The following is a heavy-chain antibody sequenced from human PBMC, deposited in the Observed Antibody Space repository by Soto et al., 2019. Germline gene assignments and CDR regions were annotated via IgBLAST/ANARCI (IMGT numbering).Heavy chain of an antibody. D-gene: IGHD3-10*01. CDR1: GYTFTGYY. V-gene: IGHV1-2*04. CDR3: ARGVWFGELSSHYYYYYMDV. J-gene: IGHJ6*03. CDR2: INPNSGGT. Sequence: ASVKVSCKASGYTFTGYYMHWVRQAPGQGLEWMGWINPNSGGTNYAQKFQGWVTMARDTSISTAYMGLRRLRSDDTAVYYCARGVWFGELSSHYYYYYMDVWGKGTTVTVSS.